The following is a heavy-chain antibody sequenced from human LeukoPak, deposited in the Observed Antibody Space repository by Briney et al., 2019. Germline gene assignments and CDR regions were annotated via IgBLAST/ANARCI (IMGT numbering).Heavy chain of an antibody. CDR2: ISDDGET. V-gene: IGHV3-23*01. CDR1: GFTFSTYA. Sequence: GGSLRLSCAASGFTFSTYAMSWVRQAPEKGLEWVSIISDDGETSYADSGKGRFTISRDNSKNTLYLQMNSLRAEDTAVYYCARGGHLYGDYWGQGTLVTVSS. J-gene: IGHJ4*02. D-gene: IGHD4-17*01. CDR3: ARGGHLYGDY.